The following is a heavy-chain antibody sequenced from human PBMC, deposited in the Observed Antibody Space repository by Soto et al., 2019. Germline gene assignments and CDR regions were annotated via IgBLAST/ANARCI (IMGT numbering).Heavy chain of an antibody. D-gene: IGHD3-22*01. Sequence: PGESLKISCKGSGYSFTSYWIGWVRQMPGKGLEWMGIIYPGDSDTRYSPSFQGQVTISADKSISTAYLQWSSLKASDTAMYYCARLTHGYYDSSGYYSHFDYWGQGTLVTVSS. CDR1: GYSFTSYW. V-gene: IGHV5-51*01. CDR3: ARLTHGYYDSSGYYSHFDY. CDR2: IYPGDSDT. J-gene: IGHJ4*02.